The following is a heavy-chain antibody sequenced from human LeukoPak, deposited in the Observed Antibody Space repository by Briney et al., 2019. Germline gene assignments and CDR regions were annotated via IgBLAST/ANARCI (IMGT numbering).Heavy chain of an antibody. CDR1: GGTFSSYA. V-gene: IGHV1-69*05. Sequence: ASVKVSCKASGGTFSSYAISWVRQAPGQGLEWMGGIIPIFGTANYAQKFQGRVTITTDESTSTAYMELSSLRTEDTAVYYCASPWGFGETGWGQGTLVTVSS. CDR3: ASPWGFGETG. J-gene: IGHJ4*02. CDR2: IIPIFGTA. D-gene: IGHD3-10*01.